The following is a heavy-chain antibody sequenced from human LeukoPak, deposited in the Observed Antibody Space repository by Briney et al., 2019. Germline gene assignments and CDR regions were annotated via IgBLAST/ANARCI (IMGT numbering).Heavy chain of an antibody. CDR2: INPSNGGT. J-gene: IGHJ4*02. V-gene: IGHV1-2*02. CDR3: ASGPTLGTTHPYFDY. CDR1: VYTFIGYY. D-gene: IGHD1-1*01. Sequence: GASVKVSCKESVYTFIGYYIHWLRQAPGQGLEWMGWINPSNGGTNYAQRFQGRVAMTRDTSISTAYMEMSRLTFDDTAVYYCASGPTLGTTHPYFDYWGQGTPVTVSS.